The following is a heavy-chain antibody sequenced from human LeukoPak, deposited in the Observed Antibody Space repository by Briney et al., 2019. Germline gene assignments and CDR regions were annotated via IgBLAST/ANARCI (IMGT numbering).Heavy chain of an antibody. CDR1: GFTLNYYA. V-gene: IGHV3-23*01. CDR2: LSASGTLT. D-gene: IGHD4-17*01. CDR3: AKYMGGHYGRRGWYFDF. J-gene: IGHJ2*01. Sequence: AGGSLRLSCAGSGFTLNYYAMSWVRPAPGKGLEWVSILSASGTLTYYADSVKGPLTISRATSTHPLYLEMNSPRDEDTALYFCAKYMGGHYGRRGWYFDFWGRGTLVTVSS.